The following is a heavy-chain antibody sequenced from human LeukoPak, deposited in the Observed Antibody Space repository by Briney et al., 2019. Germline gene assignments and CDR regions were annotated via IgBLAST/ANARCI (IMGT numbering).Heavy chain of an antibody. J-gene: IGHJ4*02. D-gene: IGHD3-22*01. V-gene: IGHV3-53*05. CDR3: AKDHYYYDSSGYYS. Sequence: GGSLRLSCAASGFTVSSNYMSWVRQAPGRGLDWVSFIYSGGSTYYADSVKGRFTISRDNSKNTLYLQMNSLRAEDTAVYYCAKDHYYYDSSGYYSWGQGTLVTVSS. CDR1: GFTVSSNY. CDR2: IYSGGST.